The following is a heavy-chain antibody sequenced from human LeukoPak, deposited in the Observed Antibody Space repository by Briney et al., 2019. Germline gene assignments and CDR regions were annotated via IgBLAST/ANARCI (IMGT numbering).Heavy chain of an antibody. CDR1: GGSFSGYY. J-gene: IGHJ1*01. CDR2: INHSGST. CDR3: ARVTYYYDSSGYFEPYAEYFQH. V-gene: IGHV4-34*01. Sequence: SETLSLTCAVYGGSFSGYYWSWIRQPPGKGLEWIGEINHSGSTNYNPSLKSRVTISVDTSKNQFSLKLSSVTAADTAVYYCARVTYYYDSSGYFEPYAEYFQHWGQGTLVTVSS. D-gene: IGHD3-22*01.